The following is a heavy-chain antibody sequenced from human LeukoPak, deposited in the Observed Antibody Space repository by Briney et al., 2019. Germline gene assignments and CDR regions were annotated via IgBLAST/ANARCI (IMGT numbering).Heavy chain of an antibody. CDR2: ISSSSDYI. D-gene: IGHD5/OR15-5a*01. Sequence: GGSLRLSCPASGFTFSDYSMSWVSQAPGKGLEWVSSISSSSDYIYYADSVKGGFTISRDNARNSLYLQMNSLRAEDTAVYYCARSRSVSNYKGMDVWGQGTTVTVSS. CDR1: GFTFSDYS. CDR3: ARSRSVSNYKGMDV. V-gene: IGHV3-21*01. J-gene: IGHJ6*02.